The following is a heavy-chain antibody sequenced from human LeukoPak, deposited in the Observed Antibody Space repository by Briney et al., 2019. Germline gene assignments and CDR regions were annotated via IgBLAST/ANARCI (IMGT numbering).Heavy chain of an antibody. D-gene: IGHD1-20*01. CDR2: IYHSGST. CDR1: GGSISSGGYS. CDR3: ARARVPITEEYYFDY. Sequence: SQTLSLTCAVSGGSISSGGYSWSWIRQPQGKGLEWIVYIYHSGSTYYNPSLKSRVTISVDRSKNQFSLKLSSVTAADTAVYYCARARVPITEEYYFDYWGQGTLVTVSS. V-gene: IGHV4-30-2*01. J-gene: IGHJ4*02.